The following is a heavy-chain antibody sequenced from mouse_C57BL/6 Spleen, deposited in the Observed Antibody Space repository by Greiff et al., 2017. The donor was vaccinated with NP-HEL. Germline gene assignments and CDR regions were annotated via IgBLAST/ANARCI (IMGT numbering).Heavy chain of an antibody. CDR1: GYSFTDYN. Sequence: VQLQQSGPELVKPGASVKISCKASGYSFTDYNMNWVKQSNGKSLEWIGVINPNYGTTSYNQKFKGKATLTVDQSSSTAYMQLNSLTSDDAAVYCCARSNYYDYDGRWDDWGQGTTLTVSS. D-gene: IGHD2-4*01. CDR3: ARSNYYDYDGRWDD. CDR2: INPNYGTT. J-gene: IGHJ2*01. V-gene: IGHV1-39*01.